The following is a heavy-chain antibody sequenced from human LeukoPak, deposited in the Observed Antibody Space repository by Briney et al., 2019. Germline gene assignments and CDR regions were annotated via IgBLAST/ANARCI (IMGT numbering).Heavy chain of an antibody. CDR1: GFTFSNAW. D-gene: IGHD3-16*01. CDR2: INTKTDGGTT. J-gene: IGHJ4*02. Sequence: PGGSLRLSCAASGFTFSNAWMSWIRQAPGKGLEWVGRINTKTDGGTTDYAAPVKGRFSISRDDSKTTLYLQMNSLKTEDTAVYYCTTGLGDNWGQGTLDTVSS. V-gene: IGHV3-15*01. CDR3: TTGLGDN.